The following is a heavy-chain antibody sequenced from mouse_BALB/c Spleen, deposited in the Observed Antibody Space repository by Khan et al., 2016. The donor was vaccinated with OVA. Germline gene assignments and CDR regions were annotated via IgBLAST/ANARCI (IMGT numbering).Heavy chain of an antibody. CDR3: ARTARIKY. CDR1: GYSITSGYG. J-gene: IGHJ2*01. D-gene: IGHD1-2*01. V-gene: IGHV3-2*02. CDR2: ISYSGST. Sequence: EVQLQESGPGLVKPSQSLSLTCTVTGYSITSGYGWNWIRQFPGNKLDWMGYISYSGSTNYNPYLKSRISITRDTSKNQFFLQLNSVTTEDTATYYCARTARIKYWGQGTTLTVSS.